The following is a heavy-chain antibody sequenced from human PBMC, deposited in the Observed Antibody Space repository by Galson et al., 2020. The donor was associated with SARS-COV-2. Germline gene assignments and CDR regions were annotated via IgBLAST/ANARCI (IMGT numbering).Heavy chain of an antibody. CDR2: INHSGST. J-gene: IGHJ4*02. Sequence: SDTLSLTCAVYGGSFSGYYWSWIRQPPGKGLEWIGEINHSGSTNYNPSLKSRVTISVDTSKNQFSLKLSSVTAADTAVYYCARGRDKGGSSWSPGVDYWGQGTLVTVSS. CDR3: ARGRDKGGSSWSPGVDY. CDR1: GGSFSGYY. V-gene: IGHV4-34*01. D-gene: IGHD6-13*01.